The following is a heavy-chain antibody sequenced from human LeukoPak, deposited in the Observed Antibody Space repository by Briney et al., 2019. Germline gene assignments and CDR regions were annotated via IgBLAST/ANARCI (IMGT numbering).Heavy chain of an antibody. CDR1: GGSISSGDYY. CDR2: IYYSGST. CDR3: ARAKSGSYRYGMDV. J-gene: IGHJ6*02. Sequence: SQTLSLTCTVSGGSISSGDYYWSWIRQPPGKGLEWIGYIYYSGSTYYNPSLKSRVTISVDTSKNQFSLKLSSVTAADTAVYYCARAKSGSYRYGMDVWGQGTTVTVSS. V-gene: IGHV4-30-4*08. D-gene: IGHD1-26*01.